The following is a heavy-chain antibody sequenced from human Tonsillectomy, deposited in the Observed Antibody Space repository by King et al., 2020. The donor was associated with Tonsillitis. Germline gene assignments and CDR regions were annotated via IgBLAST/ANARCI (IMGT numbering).Heavy chain of an antibody. V-gene: IGHV3-30*18. CDR1: GFTFTSYG. CDR3: AKDLYYYDSSGYLDY. CDR2: ISYDGSDK. Sequence: QLVQSGGGVVQPGRSLRLSCAASGFTFTSYGMHWVRQAPGKGLEWVAVISYDGSDKYYADSVKGRFTISRDNSKNTLYLQMNSLRGEDTAVYDCAKDLYYYDSSGYLDYWGQGALVTVSS. D-gene: IGHD3-22*01. J-gene: IGHJ4*02.